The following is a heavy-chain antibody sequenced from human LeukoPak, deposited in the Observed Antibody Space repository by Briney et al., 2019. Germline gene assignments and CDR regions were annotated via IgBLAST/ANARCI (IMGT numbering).Heavy chain of an antibody. V-gene: IGHV3-15*01. Sequence: GGSLRLSCAASGFSFRNAWMSWVRQAPGKGLEWVGRIKSKTDGGTTDYAAPVKGRFTISRDDSKNTLYLQMGSLRAEDMAVYYCARAAFGRLGEFFDYWGQGTLVTVSS. D-gene: IGHD3-16*01. CDR2: IKSKTDGGTT. CDR1: GFSFRNAW. J-gene: IGHJ4*02. CDR3: ARAAFGRLGEFFDY.